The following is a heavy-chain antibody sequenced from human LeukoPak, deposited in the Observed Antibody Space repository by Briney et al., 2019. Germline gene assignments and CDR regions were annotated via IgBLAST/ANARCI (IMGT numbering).Heavy chain of an antibody. CDR1: GFTFSSYA. J-gene: IGHJ5*02. CDR3: AKGPTVLGDAERDWFDP. D-gene: IGHD3-3*02. Sequence: GGSLRLSCAASGFTFSSYAMSWVRQAPGKGLEWVSAISGSGGSTYYADSVKGRFTISRDNSKNTLYLQKNSLRAEDTAVYYCAKGPTVLGDAERDWFDPWGQGTLVTVSS. V-gene: IGHV3-23*01. CDR2: ISGSGGST.